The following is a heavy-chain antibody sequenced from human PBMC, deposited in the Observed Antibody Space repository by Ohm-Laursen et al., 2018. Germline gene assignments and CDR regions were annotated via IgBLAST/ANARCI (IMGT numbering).Heavy chain of an antibody. D-gene: IGHD2-2*01. CDR2: IYYSGST. CDR1: GGSISSSSYY. Sequence: GTLSLTCTVSGGSISSSSYYWGWIRQPPGKGLEWIGSIYYSGSTYYNPSLKSRVTISVDKSTNRFSLKLSSVTAADTAVYYCARAMHNEYYGMDVWGRGTTVTVSS. CDR3: ARAMHNEYYGMDV. J-gene: IGHJ6*02. V-gene: IGHV4-39*07.